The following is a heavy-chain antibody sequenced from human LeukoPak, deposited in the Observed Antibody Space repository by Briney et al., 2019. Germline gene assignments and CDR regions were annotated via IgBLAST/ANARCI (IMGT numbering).Heavy chain of an antibody. CDR3: ANRIAARPEFDY. D-gene: IGHD6-6*01. J-gene: IGHJ4*02. CDR1: GFTFSSYA. V-gene: IGHV3-23*01. CDR2: ISGSGGST. Sequence: GGSLRLSCAASGFTFSSYAMSWVRQAPGKGLEWVSAISGSGGSTYYADSVKGRFTISRDNSKNTLYLQMNSLRAEDTAVYYCANRIAARPEFDYWGQGTLVTVSS.